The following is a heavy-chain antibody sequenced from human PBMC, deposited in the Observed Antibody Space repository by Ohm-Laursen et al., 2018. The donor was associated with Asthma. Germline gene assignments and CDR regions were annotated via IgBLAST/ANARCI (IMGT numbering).Heavy chain of an antibody. CDR3: AHSVCSTSCYTAFDI. CDR1: GISLTTTGVG. D-gene: IGHD2-2*02. Sequence: TQTLTLTCTVSGISLTTTGVGVGWIRQPPGKALEWLALIYWDDDKRYSPSLRSRLSITKDTSKNQVVLTMTNMDPVDAATYYCAHSVCSTSCYTAFDIWGQGTMVTVSS. V-gene: IGHV2-5*02. J-gene: IGHJ3*02. CDR2: IYWDDDK.